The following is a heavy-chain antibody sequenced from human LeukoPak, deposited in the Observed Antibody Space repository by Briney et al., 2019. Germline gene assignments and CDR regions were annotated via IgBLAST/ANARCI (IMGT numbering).Heavy chain of an antibody. V-gene: IGHV4-34*01. D-gene: IGHD6-13*01. J-gene: IGHJ3*02. Sequence: SETLSLTCAVYGGSFSGYYWSWIRQPPGKGLEWIGEINHSGSTNYNPSLKSRVTISVDTSKNQFSLKLSSVTAADTAVYYCARIRIAAAGGSDAFDIWGQGTMVTVSS. CDR3: ARIRIAAAGGSDAFDI. CDR1: GGSFSGYY. CDR2: INHSGST.